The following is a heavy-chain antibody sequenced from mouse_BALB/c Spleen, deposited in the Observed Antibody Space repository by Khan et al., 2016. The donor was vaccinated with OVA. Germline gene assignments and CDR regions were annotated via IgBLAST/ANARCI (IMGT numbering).Heavy chain of an antibody. CDR1: GFSLTGYG. CDR3: ARAYYGNYREAMDY. CDR2: IWGDGST. D-gene: IGHD2-10*01. V-gene: IGHV2-6-7*01. J-gene: IGHJ4*01. Sequence: VQLQESGPGLVAPSQSLSITCTVSGFSLTGYGVNWVRQPPGKGLEWLGMIWGDGSTDYNSALKSRLNLSKDNSKSQVFLKMNSLQTDDTARYYGARAYYGNYREAMDYWGQGTSVTVSS.